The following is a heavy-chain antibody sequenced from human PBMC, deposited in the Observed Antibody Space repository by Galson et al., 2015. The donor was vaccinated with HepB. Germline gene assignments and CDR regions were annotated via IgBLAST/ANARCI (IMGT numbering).Heavy chain of an antibody. CDR2: IHYTGST. Sequence: LSLTCTVSGGSISSGSYYWSWIRQHPGKGLEWIGYIHYTGSTYYNPSLKSRVTISVDTSKNQFSLKLNSVTAADIAVYYCARDPQGNPDYWGQGTLVTVSS. V-gene: IGHV4-31*03. CDR1: GGSISSGSYY. D-gene: IGHD1-14*01. CDR3: ARDPQGNPDY. J-gene: IGHJ4*02.